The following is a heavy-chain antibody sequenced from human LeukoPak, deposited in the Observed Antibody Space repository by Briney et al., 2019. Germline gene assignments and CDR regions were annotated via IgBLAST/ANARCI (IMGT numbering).Heavy chain of an antibody. CDR1: GFTFSNYA. CDR2: IRGSDGGT. J-gene: IGHJ3*02. Sequence: GSLRLSCTVSGFTFSNYAMTWVRQAPGKGLEWVSSIRGSDGGTHYAGSVKGRFTISRDNSKNTLFLQMNSLRGEDTAIYYCARDPNGDYIGAFDMGGPGTMVTVSS. D-gene: IGHD4-17*01. CDR3: ARDPNGDYIGAFDM. V-gene: IGHV3-23*01.